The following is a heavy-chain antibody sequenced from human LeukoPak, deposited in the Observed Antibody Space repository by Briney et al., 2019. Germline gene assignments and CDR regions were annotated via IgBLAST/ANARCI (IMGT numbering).Heavy chain of an antibody. CDR3: ARVVENWFDL. J-gene: IGHJ5*02. D-gene: IGHD1-1*01. CDR1: GGSISSNTYY. V-gene: IGHV4-39*02. CDR2: IFYTGTT. Sequence: SETLSLTCTVSGGSISSNTYYWGWIRQPPGKGLEWIGSIFYTGTTYSNPSLKSRVTKSVDTSKNQFSLKLSSVTAADTAVYYCARVVENWFDLWGQGIVVTVSS.